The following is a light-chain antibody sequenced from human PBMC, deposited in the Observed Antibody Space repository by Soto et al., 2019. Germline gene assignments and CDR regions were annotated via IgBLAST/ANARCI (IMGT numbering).Light chain of an antibody. CDR2: DAS. CDR3: QQRSNWLT. V-gene: IGKV3-11*01. J-gene: IGKJ4*01. CDR1: QSVSIY. Sequence: EIVLTQSPATLSLSPGERATLSCRASQSVSIYLAWYQQKPGQAPRLLIYDASNMATGIPARFSGSGSGTDFTLTISSLQPEDFAVYYCQQRSNWLTFGGGTKVEIK.